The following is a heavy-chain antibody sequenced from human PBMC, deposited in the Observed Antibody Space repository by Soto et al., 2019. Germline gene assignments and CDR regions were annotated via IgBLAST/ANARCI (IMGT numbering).Heavy chain of an antibody. Sequence: QVQLQESGPGLVKPSQTLSLTCNVSGESISSGGYYWSWIRHHPGTGLEWIGYIYDTESAYYNPSLKSRVTISLDTSKNQVAMRLSSVTAADTAVYYCARASSSSSAADYWGQGILATVSS. CDR3: ARASSSSSAADY. V-gene: IGHV4-31*03. D-gene: IGHD6-6*01. J-gene: IGHJ4*02. CDR1: GESISSGGYY. CDR2: IYDTESA.